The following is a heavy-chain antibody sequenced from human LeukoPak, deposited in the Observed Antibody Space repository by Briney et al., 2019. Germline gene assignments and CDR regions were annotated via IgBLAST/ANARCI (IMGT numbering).Heavy chain of an antibody. CDR3: ARDAVDTANAV. J-gene: IGHJ6*02. V-gene: IGHV3-48*04. Sequence: PGGSLRLSCAASGFTFNTYTMNWVRQAPGKGLEWVSYISGSSGIIDYADSVRGRFTISRDNAKNTLYLQMNSLRAEDTAVYYCARDAVDTANAVWGQGTTVTVSS. D-gene: IGHD5-18*01. CDR1: GFTFNTYT. CDR2: ISGSSGII.